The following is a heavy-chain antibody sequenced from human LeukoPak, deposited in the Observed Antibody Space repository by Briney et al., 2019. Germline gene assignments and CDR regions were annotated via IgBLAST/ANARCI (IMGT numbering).Heavy chain of an antibody. D-gene: IGHD2-2*01. V-gene: IGHV3-9*01. CDR2: TTWDSGTT. CDR3: AKVTGEYQLQYYFDY. J-gene: IGHJ4*02. Sequence: GGSLRLSCAASGFTFDDYAMHWVRRTPGKGLEWVSATTWDSGTTVYADSVKGRFTISRDNAKNCLYLQMNSLRAEDTALYYCAKVTGEYQLQYYFDYWGQGTLVTVSS. CDR1: GFTFDDYA.